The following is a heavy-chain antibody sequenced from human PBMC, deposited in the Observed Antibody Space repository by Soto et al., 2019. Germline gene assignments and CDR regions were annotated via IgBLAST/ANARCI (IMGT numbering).Heavy chain of an antibody. CDR1: GGTFSSYT. J-gene: IGHJ4*02. D-gene: IGHD3-3*01. Sequence: ASVKVSCKASGGTFSSYTISWVRQAPGQGLEWMGRIIPILGIANYAQKFQGRVTITADKSTSTAYMELSSLRSEDTAVYYCARGGREVFGVPHPTYFDYWGQGTRVTVSS. V-gene: IGHV1-69*02. CDR3: ARGGREVFGVPHPTYFDY. CDR2: IIPILGIA.